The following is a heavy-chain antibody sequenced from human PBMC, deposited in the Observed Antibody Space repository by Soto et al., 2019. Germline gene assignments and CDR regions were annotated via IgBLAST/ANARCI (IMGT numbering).Heavy chain of an antibody. D-gene: IGHD3-3*01. CDR1: GGSFSGYY. CDR3: AVLTYYDFWSGYYDY. J-gene: IGHJ4*02. V-gene: IGHV4-34*01. CDR2: INHSGST. Sequence: SETLSLTCAVYGGSFSGYYWSWIRQPPGKGLEWIGEINHSGSTNYNPSLKSRVTISVDTSKNQFSLKLSSVTAADTAVYYCAVLTYYDFWSGYYDYWGQGTLVNVS.